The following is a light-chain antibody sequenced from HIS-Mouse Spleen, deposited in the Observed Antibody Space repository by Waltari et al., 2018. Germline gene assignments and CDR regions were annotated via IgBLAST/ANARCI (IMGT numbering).Light chain of an antibody. CDR3: QQYGSSFT. CDR1: QSVSSSY. J-gene: IGKJ3*01. V-gene: IGKV3-20*01. CDR2: GAS. Sequence: EIVLTQSPGTLSLSPGERATLSCRASQSVSSSYLAWYQQKPGQAPRLLIYGASSRATSIPDRFIGSGSGTDFTLTISRLEPEDFAVYYCQQYGSSFTFGPGTKVDIK.